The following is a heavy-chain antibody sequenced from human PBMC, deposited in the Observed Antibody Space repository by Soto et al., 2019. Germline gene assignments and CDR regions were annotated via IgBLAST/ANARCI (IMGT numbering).Heavy chain of an antibody. CDR1: GASMNSYH. CDR3: ARDQGVAAAGITWFDP. CDR2: IHRSGST. V-gene: IGHV4-4*07. Sequence: PSETLSLTCTVSGASMNSYHWSWIRQPAGKGLEWIGHIHRSGSTNYNPSLKRRVTMSVDTSKNQFSLRLMSLTAADTAVYYCARDQGVAAAGITWFDPWGQVCLVTVSS. D-gene: IGHD6-13*01. J-gene: IGHJ5*02.